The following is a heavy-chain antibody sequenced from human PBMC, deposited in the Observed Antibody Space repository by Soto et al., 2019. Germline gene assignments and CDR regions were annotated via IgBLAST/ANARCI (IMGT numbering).Heavy chain of an antibody. D-gene: IGHD2-15*01. CDR2: MNPDSGNT. CDR3: ARGYCSGGSCSTWSFQH. V-gene: IGHV1-8*01. J-gene: IGHJ1*01. Sequence: ASVKVSCKASGYTFTSYDINWVRQATGQGLEWMGWMNPDSGNTGYAQKFQGRVTITADKSTSTAYMELSSLRSEDTAVYYCARGYCSGGSCSTWSFQHWGQGTLVTVSS. CDR1: GYTFTSYD.